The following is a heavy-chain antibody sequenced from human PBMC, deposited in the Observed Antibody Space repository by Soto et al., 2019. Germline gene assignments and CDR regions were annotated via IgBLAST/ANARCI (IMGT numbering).Heavy chain of an antibody. D-gene: IGHD5-12*01. J-gene: IGHJ4*02. CDR2: SFYTGGT. V-gene: IGHV4-59*01. CDR3: ARSRDGYNLSPIDQ. CDR1: TGSSDSFY. Sequence: QVQLQVSGPGLVKPSATLSLSCTVSTGSSDSFYWSWIRQPPGKGLQWIGYSFYTGGTNHNPSLKGRVTISLDTSSTRFSPSLTSATAAETAMYYCARSRDGYNLSPIDQWGQVLLVTVSS.